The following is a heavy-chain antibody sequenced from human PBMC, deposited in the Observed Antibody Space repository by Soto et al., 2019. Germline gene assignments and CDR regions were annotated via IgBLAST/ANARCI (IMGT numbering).Heavy chain of an antibody. V-gene: IGHV4-59*08. J-gene: IGHJ5*02. CDR2: IYYSGST. CDR3: ARHAAARPPVNWFDP. D-gene: IGHD6-6*01. CDR1: GCSISSYY. Sequence: SETLSLTCTVSGCSISSYYWSWIRQPPGKGLEWIGYIYYSGSTNYNPSLKSRVTISVDTSKNQFSLKLSSVTAADTAVYYCARHAAARPPVNWFDPWGQGTLVTVSS.